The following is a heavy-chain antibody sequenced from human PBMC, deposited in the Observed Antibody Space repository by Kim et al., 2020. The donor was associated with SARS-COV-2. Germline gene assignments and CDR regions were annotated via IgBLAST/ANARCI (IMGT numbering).Heavy chain of an antibody. D-gene: IGHD2-2*01. V-gene: IGHV3-23*01. CDR2: MNANGDRI. Sequence: GGSLRLSCVASGFTLSDYTLSWVRQAPGKGLEWVSGMNANGDRIDYADSVKGRFTISRDNSKNSLYLQMNTLRAGDTAVYYCARYCSRTSCYLRYGMDVWGQGTTVIVSS. J-gene: IGHJ6*02. CDR1: GFTLSDYT. CDR3: ARYCSRTSCYLRYGMDV.